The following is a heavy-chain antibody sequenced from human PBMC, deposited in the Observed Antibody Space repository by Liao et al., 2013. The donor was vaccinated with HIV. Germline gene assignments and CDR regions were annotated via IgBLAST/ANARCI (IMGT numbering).Heavy chain of an antibody. Sequence: QLQLQESGSGLVKPSQTLFLTCAVSGGSISRGRYSWNWIRQPPGKSLEWIGYIYGSGSTNYNPSLKSRVTISVDTSKNQFSLKLSSVTAADTAVYYCAVGSSWYNGWVYWGQGTLVTVSS. V-gene: IGHV4-30-2*01. CDR3: AVGSSWYNGWVY. CDR2: IYGSGST. J-gene: IGHJ4*02. CDR1: GGSISRGRYS. D-gene: IGHD6-13*01.